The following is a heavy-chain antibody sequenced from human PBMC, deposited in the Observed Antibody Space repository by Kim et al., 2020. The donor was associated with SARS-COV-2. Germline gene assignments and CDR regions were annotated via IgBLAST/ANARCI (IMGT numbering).Heavy chain of an antibody. CDR1: RFTFGDYW. CDR2: IKHDGSEK. V-gene: IGHV3-7*01. J-gene: IGHJ4*02. Sequence: GGSLRLSCVASRFTFGDYWMSWVRQAPGKGLEWLVNIKHDGSEKYSMDSVKGRFTISRDNARNSLFLQMNSLRAEDTAVYYCARTSRMPTGSYSFDYWGPGTLVTVSS. D-gene: IGHD1-26*01. CDR3: ARTSRMPTGSYSFDY.